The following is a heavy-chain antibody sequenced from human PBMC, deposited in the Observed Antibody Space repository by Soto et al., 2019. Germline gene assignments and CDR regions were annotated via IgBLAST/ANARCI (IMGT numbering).Heavy chain of an antibody. V-gene: IGHV3-33*01. CDR1: GFTFSSYG. CDR2: IWYDGSNK. Sequence: GGSLRLSCAASGFTFSSYGMHWVRQAPGKGLEWVAVIWYDGSNKYYADSVKGRFTISRDNSKNTLYLQMNSLRAEDTAVYYCARRGGSYGGMDVWGQGTTVTVSS. D-gene: IGHD1-26*01. CDR3: ARRGGSYGGMDV. J-gene: IGHJ6*02.